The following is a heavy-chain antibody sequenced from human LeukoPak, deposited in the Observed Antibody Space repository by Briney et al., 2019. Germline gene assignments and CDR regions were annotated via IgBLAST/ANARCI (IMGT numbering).Heavy chain of an antibody. J-gene: IGHJ6*04. V-gene: IGHV3-7*01. D-gene: IGHD6-19*01. CDR2: IKQDGSEK. CDR1: GFTFSTYY. Sequence: GGSLRLSCAASGFTFSTYYMSWVRQAPGRGLEWVANIKQDGSEKYYVDSVKGRFTISRDNAKNSLFLQMNSLRGEDTAVYYCARDGTPSYTSGWVYMDAWGKGTTVTISS. CDR3: ARDGTPSYTSGWVYMDA.